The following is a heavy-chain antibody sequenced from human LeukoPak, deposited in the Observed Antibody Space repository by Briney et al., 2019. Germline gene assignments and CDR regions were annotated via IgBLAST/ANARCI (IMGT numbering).Heavy chain of an antibody. CDR3: ARNDRPYDILTGYPDY. CDR2: INAGNGNT. J-gene: IGHJ4*02. D-gene: IGHD3-9*01. V-gene: IGHV1-3*01. CDR1: GYTFTSYA. Sequence: ASVKVSCKASGYTFTSYAMHWVRQAPGQRLEWMGGINAGNGNTKYSQKFQGRVTITRDTSASTAYMELSSLRSEDTAVYYCARNDRPYDILTGYPDYWGQGTLVTVSS.